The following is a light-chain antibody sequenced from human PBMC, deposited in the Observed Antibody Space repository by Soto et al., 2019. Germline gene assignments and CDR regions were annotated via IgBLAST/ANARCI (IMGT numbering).Light chain of an antibody. V-gene: IGLV2-14*01. J-gene: IGLJ6*01. CDR3: SSYSSGSTLGV. CDR2: EVS. Sequence: QSALTQPPSASGSPGQSLTISCTGTSSDVGAHNYVSWYQHHPGKVPQLLIYEVSNRPSGISSRFSASKSGNTASLTISGLQAEDEADYYCSSYSSGSTLGVFGTGTKVTVL. CDR1: SSDVGAHNY.